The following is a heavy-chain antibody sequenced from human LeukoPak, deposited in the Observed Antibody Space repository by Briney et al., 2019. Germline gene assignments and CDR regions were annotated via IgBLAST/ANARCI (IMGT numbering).Heavy chain of an antibody. D-gene: IGHD6-13*01. CDR3: ARVSSSWYQDWYFDL. CDR1: GFTFSSYW. V-gene: IGHV3-7*01. Sequence: GGSLRLSCAASGFTFSSYWMSWVRQAPGKGLEWVANIKQDGSEKYYVDSVKGRFTITRDNAKNSLYLQMNSLRAEDTAVYYCARVSSSWYQDWYFDLWGRGTLVTVSS. CDR2: IKQDGSEK. J-gene: IGHJ2*01.